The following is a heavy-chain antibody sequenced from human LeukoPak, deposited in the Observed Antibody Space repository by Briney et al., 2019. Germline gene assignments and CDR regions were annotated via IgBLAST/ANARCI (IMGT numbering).Heavy chain of an antibody. J-gene: IGHJ4*02. CDR2: IYSGGGT. D-gene: IGHD5-24*01. V-gene: IGHV3-53*05. CDR1: GFTVSSNY. Sequence: GGSLRLSCAASGFTVSSNYMSWVRQAPGKGLEWVSVIYSGGGTKYADSAKGRFTISRDNSKNTLYLQMNSLRAEDTAAYYCARGVEMAKMYYFDYWGQGTLVTVSS. CDR3: ARGVEMAKMYYFDY.